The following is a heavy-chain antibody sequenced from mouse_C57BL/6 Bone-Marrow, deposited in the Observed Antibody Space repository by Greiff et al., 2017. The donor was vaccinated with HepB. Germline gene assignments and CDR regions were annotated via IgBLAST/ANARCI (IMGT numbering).Heavy chain of an antibody. CDR3: ARRGGPYYYGTPFAY. V-gene: IGHV1-81*01. J-gene: IGHJ3*01. D-gene: IGHD1-1*01. CDR2: IYPRSGNT. Sequence: QVQLQQSGAELARPGASVKLSCKASGYTFTSYGISWVKQRTGQGLEWIGEIYPRSGNTYYNEKFKGKATLTADKSSSTAYMELRSLTSEDSAVYFCARRGGPYYYGTPFAYWGQGTLVTVSA. CDR1: GYTFTSYG.